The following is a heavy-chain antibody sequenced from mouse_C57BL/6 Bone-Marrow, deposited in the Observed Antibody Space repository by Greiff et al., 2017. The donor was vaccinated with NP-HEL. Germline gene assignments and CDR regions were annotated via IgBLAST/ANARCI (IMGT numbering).Heavy chain of an antibody. D-gene: IGHD1-1*02. Sequence: VKVVESGAELMKPGASVKLSCKATGYTFTGYWIEWVKQRPGHGLEWIGEILPGSGSTNYNEKFKGKATFTADTSSNTAYMQLSSLTTEDSAIYYCARYPLWQTGGYFDVWGTGTTVTVSS. CDR2: ILPGSGST. CDR1: GYTFTGYW. J-gene: IGHJ1*03. V-gene: IGHV1-9*01. CDR3: ARYPLWQTGGYFDV.